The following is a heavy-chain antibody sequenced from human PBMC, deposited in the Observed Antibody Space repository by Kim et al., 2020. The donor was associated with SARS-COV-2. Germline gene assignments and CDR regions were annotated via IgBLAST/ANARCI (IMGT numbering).Heavy chain of an antibody. Sequence: GGSLRLSCAASGFTFSSYAMSWVRQAPGKGLEWVSAISGSGGSTYYADSVKGRFTISRDNSKNTLYLQMNSLRAEDTAVYYCATLSDDYVVGYYYYGMDVWGQGTTVTVSS. CDR1: GFTFSSYA. CDR3: ATLSDDYVVGYYYYGMDV. CDR2: ISGSGGST. V-gene: IGHV3-23*01. J-gene: IGHJ6*02. D-gene: IGHD4-17*01.